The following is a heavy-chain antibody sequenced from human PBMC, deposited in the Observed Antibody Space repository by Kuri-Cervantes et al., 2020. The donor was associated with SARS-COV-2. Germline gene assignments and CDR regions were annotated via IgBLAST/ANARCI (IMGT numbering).Heavy chain of an antibody. CDR1: GYSISGGYY. Sequence: GSLRLSCAVPGYSISGGYYWGWIRQPPGKGLEWIGSIYHSGSTYYNPSLKSRVTISVATSKNKFSLNLSSVTAADTAVYYCARHRDYYDISGFDSWGQGTLVTVSS. D-gene: IGHD3-22*01. V-gene: IGHV4-38-2*01. CDR2: IYHSGST. J-gene: IGHJ4*02. CDR3: ARHRDYYDISGFDS.